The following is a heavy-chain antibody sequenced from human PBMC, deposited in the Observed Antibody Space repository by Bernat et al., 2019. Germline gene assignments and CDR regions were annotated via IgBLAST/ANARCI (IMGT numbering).Heavy chain of an antibody. CDR1: GFTFSSYA. Sequence: EVQLLESGGGLVQPGGSLRLSCAASGFTFSSYAMSWVRQAPGKGLEWVSAISGSGGSTYYADSVKGRFTISRDNSKSTLYLQMNSLRAEDTAVYYCAGLNMIVVAGGFDYWGQGTLVTVSS. V-gene: IGHV3-23*01. J-gene: IGHJ4*02. CDR3: AGLNMIVVAGGFDY. D-gene: IGHD3-22*01. CDR2: ISGSGGST.